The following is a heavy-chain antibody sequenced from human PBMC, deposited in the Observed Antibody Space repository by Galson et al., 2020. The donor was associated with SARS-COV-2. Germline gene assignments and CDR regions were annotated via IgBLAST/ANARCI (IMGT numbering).Heavy chain of an antibody. Sequence: GGTLRLTCAGSGFTISNYEMTWIRQAPRKGLEWVSYISDGSKTVYYANSVKGRFTVSRDNAKSSLSLQMNSLRAEDTAGYYCARGVTGVLWGGELFAYLGQGARVTVSS. CDR3: ARGVTGVLWGGELFAY. CDR1: GFTISNYE. J-gene: IGHJ4*02. V-gene: IGHV3-48*03. CDR2: ISDGSKTV. D-gene: IGHD3-10*01.